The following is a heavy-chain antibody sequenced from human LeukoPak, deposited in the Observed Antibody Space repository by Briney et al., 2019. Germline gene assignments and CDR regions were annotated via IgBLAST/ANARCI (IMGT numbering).Heavy chain of an antibody. Sequence: PSETLSLTCTVSGGSFSSYYWSWIPQPPGKGLEGFGYIYYSGSTNYNPSLKSRVTISVDTSKNQFSLKLSSVTAADTAVYYCARAHYYGSGSYIYYYYGMDVWGQGTTVTVSS. CDR1: GGSFSSYY. D-gene: IGHD3-10*01. CDR2: IYYSGST. CDR3: ARAHYYGSGSYIYYYYGMDV. V-gene: IGHV4-59*01. J-gene: IGHJ6*02.